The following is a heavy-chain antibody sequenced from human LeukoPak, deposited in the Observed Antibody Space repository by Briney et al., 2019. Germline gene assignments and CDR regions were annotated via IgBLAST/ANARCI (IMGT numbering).Heavy chain of an antibody. CDR2: IYSSGSP. V-gene: IGHV4-59*01. Sequence: PSQTLSLTCTVSGGSIRSYYWSWIRQPLGKGLGWIGYIYSSGSPNYNPSLKSRVTISIGTYKNQLPLILSSVTAADAAIYYCARDPSGSNWFDPWGQGTLVTVSS. CDR1: GGSIRSYY. D-gene: IGHD6-25*01. CDR3: ARDPSGSNWFDP. J-gene: IGHJ5*02.